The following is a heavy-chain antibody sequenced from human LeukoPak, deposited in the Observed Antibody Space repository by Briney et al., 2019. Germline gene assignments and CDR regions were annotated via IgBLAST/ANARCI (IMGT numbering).Heavy chain of an antibody. J-gene: IGHJ2*01. CDR2: ISSNGDNT. CDR3: ARAPYCGGDCYSGWYFDL. CDR1: GFTFSTYV. Sequence: GGSLRLSCSVSGFTFSTYVMHWVRQAPGKGLEYVSAISSNGDNTYCADSAKGRFTISRDNSKNTLYLQMNSLRAEDTAVYYCARAPYCGGDCYSGWYFDLWGRGTLVTVSS. V-gene: IGHV3-64*04. D-gene: IGHD2-21*02.